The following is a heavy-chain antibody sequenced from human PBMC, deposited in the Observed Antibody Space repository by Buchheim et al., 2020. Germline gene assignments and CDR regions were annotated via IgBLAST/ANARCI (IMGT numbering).Heavy chain of an antibody. Sequence: QVQLQQWGAGLLKPSETLSLTCAVYGGSFISDYYWSWLRQSPGKGLELIGEIHHSGSTNSNPSLKSRVTISVDTSKAPFSPKLTSVTAADTAVYYCASTTYENNGYYFDYWGLGTL. D-gene: IGHD3-22*01. CDR2: IHHSGST. J-gene: IGHJ4*02. CDR1: GGSFISDYY. CDR3: ASTTYENNGYYFDY. V-gene: IGHV4-34*02.